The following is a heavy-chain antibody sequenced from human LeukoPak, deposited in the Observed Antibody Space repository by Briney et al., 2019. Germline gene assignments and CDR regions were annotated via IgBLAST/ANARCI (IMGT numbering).Heavy chain of an antibody. CDR2: ISYDGSNK. CDR1: GFTFSSYA. CDR3: ARDWYCGGDCPPEFDP. J-gene: IGHJ5*02. V-gene: IGHV3-30-3*01. Sequence: GGSLRLSCAASGFTFSSYAMHWVRQAPGKGLEWVAVISYDGSNKYYADSVKGRFTISRDNSKNTLYLQMNSLRAEDTAVYYCARDWYCGGDCPPEFDPWGQGTLVTVSS. D-gene: IGHD2-21*02.